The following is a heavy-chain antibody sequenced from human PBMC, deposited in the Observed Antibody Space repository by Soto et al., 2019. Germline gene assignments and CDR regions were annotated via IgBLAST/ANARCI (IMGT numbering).Heavy chain of an antibody. CDR3: TTQYYYDSSDSLPN. CDR2: IKSKTDGGTT. D-gene: IGHD3-22*01. CDR1: GFTFSNAW. Sequence: GSLRLSCAVSGFTFSNAWITWVRQAPGKGLEWVGRIKSKTDGGTTDYAAPVKGRFTISGDDSKNTLYLQMNSLKTEDTAVYYCTTQYYYDSSDSLPNSGQGTLVIGSS. V-gene: IGHV3-15*01. J-gene: IGHJ4*02.